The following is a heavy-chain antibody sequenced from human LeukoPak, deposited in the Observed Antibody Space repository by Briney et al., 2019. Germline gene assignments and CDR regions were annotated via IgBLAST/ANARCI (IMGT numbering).Heavy chain of an antibody. D-gene: IGHD4/OR15-4a*01. CDR1: GYSFPNHW. V-gene: IGHV5-51*01. CDR3: ATYFYGTTGYFAFDI. J-gene: IGHJ3*02. CDR2: IYPADSGT. Sequence: GASLKISCQGSGYSFPNHWVGWVRQMPGEGLEWMAIIYPADSGTRYRPSCRGQVTISVDKSINTAYLQWSSLKASDTAMYYCATYFYGTTGYFAFDIWGQGTMVTVSS.